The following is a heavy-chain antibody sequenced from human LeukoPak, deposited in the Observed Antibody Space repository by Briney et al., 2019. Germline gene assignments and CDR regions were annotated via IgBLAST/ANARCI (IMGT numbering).Heavy chain of an antibody. CDR2: ISAYNGNT. CDR1: GYTFTSYG. CDR3: ARQGRNYDFWSGYPDTNWFDP. Sequence: ASVKVSCMASGYTFTSYGISWVRQAPGQGLEWMGWISAYNGNTKYAQKLQGRVTMTTDTSTSTAYMELRSLRSDDTAVYYCARQGRNYDFWSGYPDTNWFDPWGQGTLVTVSS. V-gene: IGHV1-18*01. J-gene: IGHJ5*02. D-gene: IGHD3-3*01.